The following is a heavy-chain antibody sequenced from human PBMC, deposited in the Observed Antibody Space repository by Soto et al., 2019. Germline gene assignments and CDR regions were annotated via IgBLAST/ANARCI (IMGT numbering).Heavy chain of an antibody. CDR2: IKQDGSEK. CDR3: ATSRTFDS. CDR1: GFTFSSYW. V-gene: IGHV3-7*01. Sequence: GGSLRLSCAASGFTFSSYWMNWVRQVPGKGLEWVANIKQDGSEKYYVDSVKGRFTISRDNAKNSLFLQMNSLRAEDTAVYYCATSRTFDSWGQGTLVTVSS. J-gene: IGHJ4*02. D-gene: IGHD6-13*01.